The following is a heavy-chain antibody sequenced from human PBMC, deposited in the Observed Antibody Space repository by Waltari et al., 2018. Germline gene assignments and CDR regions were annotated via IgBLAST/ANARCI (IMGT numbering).Heavy chain of an antibody. CDR2: IIPSFGTA. CDR1: GGTFSSYA. V-gene: IGHV1-69*12. J-gene: IGHJ6*03. Sequence: QVQLVQSGAEVKKPGSSVKVSCKASGGTFSSYAISWVRQAPGQGLEWMGGIIPSFGTANYAQKVQGRVTITADESTSTAYMELSSLRSEDTAVYYCARETDYYGSGRLYYYMDVWGKGTTVTVSS. CDR3: ARETDYYGSGRLYYYMDV. D-gene: IGHD3-10*01.